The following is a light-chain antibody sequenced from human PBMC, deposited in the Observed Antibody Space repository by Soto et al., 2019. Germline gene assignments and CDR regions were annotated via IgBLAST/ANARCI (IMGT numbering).Light chain of an antibody. CDR1: QSPSTW. CDR2: KVS. Sequence: MTPAASTLSAYVVGRVTITCRASQSPSTWLAWYQQKPGKAPKLLVFKVSSLESGVPSRFICSGSGTEFTLTISILQPDDFAPPNCQQYKSYPWTFGQGTKVDIK. V-gene: IGKV1-5*03. J-gene: IGKJ1*01. CDR3: QQYKSYPWT.